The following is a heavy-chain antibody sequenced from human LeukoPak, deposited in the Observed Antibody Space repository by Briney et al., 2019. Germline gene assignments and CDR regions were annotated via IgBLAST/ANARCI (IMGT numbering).Heavy chain of an antibody. Sequence: GGSLRLSCAASGFTFSNYWMTWVRQAPGKGLEWVANIKQDGADKYYVDSVKGRFTISRDNSKDSLYLQMNSLRAEDTAVYYCAKRAPPAYFDYWGQGTLVTVSS. CDR1: GFTFSNYW. V-gene: IGHV3-7*03. D-gene: IGHD1-1*01. J-gene: IGHJ4*02. CDR2: IKQDGADK. CDR3: AKRAPPAYFDY.